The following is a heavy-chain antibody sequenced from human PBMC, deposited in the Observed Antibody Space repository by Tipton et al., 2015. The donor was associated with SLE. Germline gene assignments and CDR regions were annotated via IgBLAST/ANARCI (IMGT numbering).Heavy chain of an antibody. D-gene: IGHD6-13*01. CDR3: AGEGIQGAYGMDV. J-gene: IGHJ6*02. CDR1: GFTFSDHY. Sequence: SLRLSCAASGFTFSDHYMDWVRQAPGKGLEWVGRTRNKANSYTTEYAASVKGRFTISRDDSKNSLYLQMNSLKTEDTAVYYCAGEGIQGAYGMDVWGQGTTVTVSS. V-gene: IGHV3-72*01. CDR2: TRNKANSYTT.